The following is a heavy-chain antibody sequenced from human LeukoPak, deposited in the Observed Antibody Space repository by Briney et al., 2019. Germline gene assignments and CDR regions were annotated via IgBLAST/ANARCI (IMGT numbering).Heavy chain of an antibody. Sequence: TSQTLSLTCTVSGGSISSGSYYWSWIRQPAGKGLEWIGRIYTSGSTNYNPSLKSRVTISVDTSNNQFSLKLSSVTAADTAAYYCAMKSGYSYGTEDFDYWGQGTLVTVSS. V-gene: IGHV4-61*02. CDR1: GGSISSGSYY. CDR3: AMKSGYSYGTEDFDY. D-gene: IGHD5-18*01. CDR2: IYTSGST. J-gene: IGHJ4*02.